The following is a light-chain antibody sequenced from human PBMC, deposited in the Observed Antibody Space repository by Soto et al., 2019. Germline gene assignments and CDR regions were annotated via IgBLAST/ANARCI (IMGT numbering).Light chain of an antibody. J-gene: IGLJ1*01. CDR2: EGI. V-gene: IGLV2-23*01. Sequence: QSALTQPASVSGSPGQSITISCTGNSSDIGTYNLVSWYQHYPGKAPKLMIYEGIKRPSGVSNRFSGSKSGNTAFLTISGLQAEDEADYYCCSYAGSGTDNYVFGSGTKVTVL. CDR3: CSYAGSGTDNYV. CDR1: SSDIGTYNL.